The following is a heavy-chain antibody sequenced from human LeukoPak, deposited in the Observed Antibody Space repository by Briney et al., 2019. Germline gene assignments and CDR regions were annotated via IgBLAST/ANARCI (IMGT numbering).Heavy chain of an antibody. J-gene: IGHJ4*02. D-gene: IGHD6-13*01. CDR2: IFYSGST. V-gene: IGHV4-39*07. Sequence: SETLSLTCTVSGGSISSSSYYWGWIRQPPGKGLEWIGSIFYSGSTYYNPSLKSRVTISVDTSKNQFSLKLNSVTAADTAVYFCARGRWQQLGYFDYWGQGTLVTVSS. CDR3: ARGRWQQLGYFDY. CDR1: GGSISSSSYY.